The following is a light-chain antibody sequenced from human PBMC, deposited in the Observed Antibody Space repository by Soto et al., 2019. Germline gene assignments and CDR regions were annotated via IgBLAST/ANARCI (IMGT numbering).Light chain of an antibody. CDR2: GDN. CDR1: SSNIGSNY. Sequence: QSVLTQPPSASGTPGQRVTISCSGSSSNIGSNYVYWYQQLPGTAPKRLIYGDNNRPSGVPDRFSGSKSGTSASLAITGFQPEDEADYYCQTYDSSLTTFVFGTWTKVTVL. V-gene: IGLV1-40*01. CDR3: QTYDSSLTTFV. J-gene: IGLJ1*01.